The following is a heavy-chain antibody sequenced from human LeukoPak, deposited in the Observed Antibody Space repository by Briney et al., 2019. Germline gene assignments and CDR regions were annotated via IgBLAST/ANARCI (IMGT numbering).Heavy chain of an antibody. Sequence: GRSLRLSCAASGFTFSSYGMHWVRQAPGEGLEWVAVIWYDGSNKYYADSVKGRFTISRDNSKNTLYLQMNSLRAEDTAVYYCAKDRGGSFYNWFDPWGQGTLVTVSS. CDR2: IWYDGSNK. D-gene: IGHD1-26*01. CDR1: GFTFSSYG. V-gene: IGHV3-33*06. CDR3: AKDRGGSFYNWFDP. J-gene: IGHJ5*02.